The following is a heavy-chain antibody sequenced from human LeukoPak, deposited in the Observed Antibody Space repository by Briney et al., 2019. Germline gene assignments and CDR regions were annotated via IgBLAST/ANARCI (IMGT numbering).Heavy chain of an antibody. Sequence: PGGSLRLSCAASGLTFSSYAVSWVRQAPGKGLEWVSGISGSGAGTYYADSVKGRFTISRDNSKNTLYLQMNSLRAEDTAVYYCATRMVGATTYFNYWGQGTLVTVS. CDR2: ISGSGAGT. J-gene: IGHJ4*02. CDR1: GLTFSSYA. D-gene: IGHD1-26*01. V-gene: IGHV3-23*01. CDR3: ATRMVGATTYFNY.